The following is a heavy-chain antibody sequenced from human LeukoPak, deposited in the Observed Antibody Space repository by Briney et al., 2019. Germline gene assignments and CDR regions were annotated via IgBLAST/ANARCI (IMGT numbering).Heavy chain of an antibody. D-gene: IGHD3-9*01. CDR1: GYTLTSYY. V-gene: IGHV1-46*01. CDR3: ARYDILGYYFDY. CDR2: INPSGGST. Sequence: ASVKVSCKASGYTLTSYYMHWVRQAPGQGLEWMGIINPSGGSTNYAQKFQGRVTMTRDMSTRTVYMELSSLRFEDTAVYYCARYDILGYYFDYWGQGTLVTVSS. J-gene: IGHJ4*02.